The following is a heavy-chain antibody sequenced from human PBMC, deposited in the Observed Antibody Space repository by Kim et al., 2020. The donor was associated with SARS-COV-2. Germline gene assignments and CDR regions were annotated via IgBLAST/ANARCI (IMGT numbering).Heavy chain of an antibody. CDR3: AKEAGPDSSGSYYTPLARGAYYGMDV. CDR2: ISWNSGSI. J-gene: IGHJ6*02. D-gene: IGHD3-22*01. V-gene: IGHV3-9*01. Sequence: GGSLRLSCAASGFTFDDYAMHWVRQAPGKGLEWVSGISWNSGSIGYADSVKGRFTTSRENAKNPLYLQMNSLRAEDTALYYCAKEAGPDSSGSYYTPLARGAYYGMDVWGQGTTVTVSS. CDR1: GFTFDDYA.